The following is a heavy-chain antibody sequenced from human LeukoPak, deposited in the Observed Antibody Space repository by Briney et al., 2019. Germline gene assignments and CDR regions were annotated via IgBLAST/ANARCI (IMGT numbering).Heavy chain of an antibody. V-gene: IGHV7-4-1*02. Sequence: ASVKVSCKASGYTFTGYYMHWVRQAPGQGLEWMGWINTNTGNPTYAQGFTGRFVFSLDTSVSTAYLQISSLKAEDTAVYYCARGTMVRGAIYLGDYWGQGTLVTVSS. CDR2: INTNTGNP. CDR3: ARGTMVRGAIYLGDY. D-gene: IGHD3-10*01. CDR1: GYTFTGYY. J-gene: IGHJ4*02.